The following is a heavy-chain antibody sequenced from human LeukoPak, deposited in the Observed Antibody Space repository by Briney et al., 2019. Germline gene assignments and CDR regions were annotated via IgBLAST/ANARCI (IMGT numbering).Heavy chain of an antibody. D-gene: IGHD1-26*01. CDR2: FSVSGST. CDR1: GGSISSYS. Sequence: SETLSLTCTVSGGSISSYSWSWIRQPAGKALEWIGRFSVSGSTSYNPSLNSRLTMSTDTSKNQFSLKLSSVTAADTAVYYCARNAGAGLTEIYYFDHWGQGTLVTVSS. J-gene: IGHJ4*02. V-gene: IGHV4-4*07. CDR3: ARNAGAGLTEIYYFDH.